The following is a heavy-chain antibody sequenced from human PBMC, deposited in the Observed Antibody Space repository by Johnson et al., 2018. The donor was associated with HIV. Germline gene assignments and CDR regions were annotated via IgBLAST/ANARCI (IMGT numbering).Heavy chain of an antibody. V-gene: IGHV3-30-3*01. Sequence: QVQLVESGGGVVLPGRSLRLSCAASGFTFSSYAMHWVRQAPGKGLEWVAVISYDGSNKYYADSVKGRFTISRDNSKNTLYLQMNSLRAEDTAVYYCAKAESDLNWGYAFDIWGQGTMVTVSS. J-gene: IGHJ3*02. CDR1: GFTFSSYA. CDR2: ISYDGSNK. D-gene: IGHD7-27*01. CDR3: AKAESDLNWGYAFDI.